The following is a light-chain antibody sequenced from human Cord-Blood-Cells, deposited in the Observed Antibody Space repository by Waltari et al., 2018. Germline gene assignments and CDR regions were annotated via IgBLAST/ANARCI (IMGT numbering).Light chain of an antibody. Sequence: EIVMTQSPATLSVSPGESATLSCRASQSVSSNLAWYQQKPGQAPRLLIYGASTRATGIPARFSGSGSETEFTLTISSLQSEDFAVYYCQQYNNWPPWTFGQGTKLEIK. V-gene: IGKV3-15*01. J-gene: IGKJ1*01. CDR2: GAS. CDR1: QSVSSN. CDR3: QQYNNWPPWT.